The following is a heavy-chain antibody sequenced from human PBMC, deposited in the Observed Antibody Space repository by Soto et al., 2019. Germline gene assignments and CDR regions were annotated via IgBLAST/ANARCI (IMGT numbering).Heavy chain of an antibody. V-gene: IGHV2-26*01. CDR3: AQIRGYYESGSYWFYFDN. J-gene: IGHJ4*02. CDR1: GFSLTNVSMG. D-gene: IGHD3-10*01. CDR2: IFSSDEK. Sequence: SGPTLVNPTETLTLTCNASGFSLTNVSMGVSWIRQPPGKALEWLAHIFSSDEKSYSTSLKSRLTISKDTSKSQVVLTMTNMDPADTATYYCAQIRGYYESGSYWFYFDNWGQGTLVTVS.